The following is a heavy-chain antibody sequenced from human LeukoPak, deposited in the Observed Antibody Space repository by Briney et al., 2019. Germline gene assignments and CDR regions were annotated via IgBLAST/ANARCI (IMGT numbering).Heavy chain of an antibody. D-gene: IGHD2-21*02. CDR1: GFTFSSYG. CDR2: ISYDGSNK. J-gene: IGHJ4*02. Sequence: GGSLRLSCAASGFTFSSYGMHWVRQAPGKGLEWVAVISYDGSNKYYADSVKGRFTISRDNSKNTLYLQMNSLRAEDTAVYYCAKDAYCGGDCYSEDYWGQGTLVTVSS. CDR3: AKDAYCGGDCYSEDY. V-gene: IGHV3-30*18.